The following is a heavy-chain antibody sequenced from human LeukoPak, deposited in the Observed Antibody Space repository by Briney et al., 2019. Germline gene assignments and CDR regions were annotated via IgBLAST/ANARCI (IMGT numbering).Heavy chain of an antibody. CDR2: ISYGGSNK. J-gene: IGHJ3*01. D-gene: IGHD5-12*01. CDR3: AKDPGYSGSDDAFAL. CDR1: GFTFSSYG. Sequence: GRSLRLSCAASGFTFSSYGMHWVRQAPGKGLEWVAFISYGGSNKYYADSVKGRFNISRGNAKNTLYRQMNSLRAEDTAVYYCAKDPGYSGSDDAFALWRQGTMVTVSS. V-gene: IGHV3-30*18.